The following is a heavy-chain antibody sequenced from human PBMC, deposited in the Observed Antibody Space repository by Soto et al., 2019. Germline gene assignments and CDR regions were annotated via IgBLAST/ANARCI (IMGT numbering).Heavy chain of an antibody. J-gene: IGHJ4*02. Sequence: GGSLRLSCAASGFMFSNHGMHWVRQAPGKGLEWVAVIWSDGNNRYYADSVKGRFTISRDDSKNTVYLQMNSLRAEDTAVYYCVRGDNWNDEASDYWGQGTLVTVSS. V-gene: IGHV3-33*01. CDR1: GFMFSNHG. CDR3: VRGDNWNDEASDY. D-gene: IGHD1-1*01. CDR2: IWSDGNNR.